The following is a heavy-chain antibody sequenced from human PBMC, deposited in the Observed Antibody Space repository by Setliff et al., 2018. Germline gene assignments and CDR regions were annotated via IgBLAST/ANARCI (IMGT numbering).Heavy chain of an antibody. CDR1: GGSISSHY. Sequence: SETLSLTCTVSGGSISSHYWSWIRQPPGKGLEWIGSIYYSGSTNYNPSLKSRVTISVDTSKNQFSLKLSSMTAADTAVYYCARTGGTFDYWGQGTLVTVSS. J-gene: IGHJ4*02. CDR3: ARTGGTFDY. V-gene: IGHV4-59*11. CDR2: IYYSGST.